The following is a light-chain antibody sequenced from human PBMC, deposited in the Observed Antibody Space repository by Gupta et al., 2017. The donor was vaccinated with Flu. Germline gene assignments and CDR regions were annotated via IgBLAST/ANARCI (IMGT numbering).Light chain of an antibody. V-gene: IGLV2-8*01. J-gene: IGLJ2*01. Sequence: HSALTQPPSASGSPGQSVTISCTGTSSDVGGYNYVSWYQQHPGKAPKLIIYEVNKRPSGVPDRFSGSRSGNTASLTVSGLLAEDEADYYCCSYGGSKFFGGGTKLTVL. CDR1: SSDVGGYNY. CDR3: CSYGGSKF. CDR2: EVN.